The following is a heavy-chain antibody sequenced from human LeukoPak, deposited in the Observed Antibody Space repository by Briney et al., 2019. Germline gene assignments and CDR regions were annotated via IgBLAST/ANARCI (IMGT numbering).Heavy chain of an antibody. CDR3: ATSEDSLYVSFDY. D-gene: IGHD3-16*01. CDR2: FDPEDGET. J-gene: IGHJ4*02. Sequence: ASVKVSCKVSGYTLTELSMHWVRQAPGKGLEWMGGFDPEDGETIYAQRFQGRVTMTEDTSSDTAYRELSSLRSEDTAVYYCATSEDSLYVSFDYWGQGTLVTVSS. V-gene: IGHV1-24*01. CDR1: GYTLTELS.